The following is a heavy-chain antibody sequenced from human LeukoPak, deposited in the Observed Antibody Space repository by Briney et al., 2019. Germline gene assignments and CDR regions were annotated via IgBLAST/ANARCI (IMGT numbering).Heavy chain of an antibody. J-gene: IGHJ6*03. CDR1: DFSVSTNF. V-gene: IGHV3-11*01. CDR3: AKAPRFGDHATEYYYYYMHV. Sequence: GGSLRLSCAASDFSVSTNFMSWVRQAPGKGLEWIAYISTSGSPKYYADSVKGRFTISRDNGENSLYLHMNSLRVEDTAVYYCAKAPRFGDHATEYYYYYMHVWGKGTTVTVSS. CDR2: ISTSGSPK. D-gene: IGHD3-16*01.